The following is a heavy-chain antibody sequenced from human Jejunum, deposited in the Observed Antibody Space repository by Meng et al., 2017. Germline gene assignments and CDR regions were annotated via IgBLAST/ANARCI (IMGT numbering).Heavy chain of an antibody. CDR2: IDASGST. Sequence: SETLSLTCTVSGGSIINNYWTWIRQPAGKGLEWIGRIDASGSTNYNASLESRVTISRDTSKNQFSLKLRSVTAADTAIYYCARIDVYSSAWYNAFDRWGQGTVVTVSS. J-gene: IGHJ3*02. V-gene: IGHV4-4*07. D-gene: IGHD6-19*01. CDR3: ARIDVYSSAWYNAFDR. CDR1: GGSIINNY.